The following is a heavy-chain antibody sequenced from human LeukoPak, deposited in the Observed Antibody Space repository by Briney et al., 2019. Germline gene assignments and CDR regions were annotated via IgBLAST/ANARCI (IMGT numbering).Heavy chain of an antibody. D-gene: IGHD5-18*01. Sequence: NPSETLSLTCTVSGGSIGSYYWSWIRQPPGKGLEWIGHIYYSGSTNYNPSLKSRVTISIDTSKNQFSLRLSSVTAADTAVYYCARGAAGYSYGWGQGTLVTVSS. V-gene: IGHV4-59*01. J-gene: IGHJ4*02. CDR1: GGSIGSYY. CDR2: IYYSGST. CDR3: ARGAAGYSYG.